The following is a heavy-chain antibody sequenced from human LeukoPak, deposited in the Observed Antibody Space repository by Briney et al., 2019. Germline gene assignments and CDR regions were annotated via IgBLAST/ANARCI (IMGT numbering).Heavy chain of an antibody. CDR2: IYYSGST. J-gene: IGHJ4*02. Sequence: PSETLSLTCTVSGGSISSDYWCWIRQPPRKGLEWIGYIYYSGSTNYNPSLKSRVTISLDRSKNQFSLKLTSVTAADTAVYYCARDDSSSSYWGQGTLVTVSS. V-gene: IGHV4-59*01. CDR3: ARDDSSSSY. CDR1: GGSISSDY. D-gene: IGHD6-6*01.